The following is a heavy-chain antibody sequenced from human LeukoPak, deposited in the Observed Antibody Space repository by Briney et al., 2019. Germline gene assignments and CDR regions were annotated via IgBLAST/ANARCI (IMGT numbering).Heavy chain of an antibody. V-gene: IGHV3-21*04. J-gene: IGHJ5*02. Sequence: GGSLRLSCAASGFTFSSYSMNWVRQAPGKGLEWVSSISSSSYIYYADSVKGRFTISRDNAKNSLYLQMNSLRAEDTAVYYCAKGTISSGWNWFDPWGQGTLVTVSS. CDR3: AKGTISSGWNWFDP. CDR2: ISSSSYI. D-gene: IGHD6-19*01. CDR1: GFTFSSYS.